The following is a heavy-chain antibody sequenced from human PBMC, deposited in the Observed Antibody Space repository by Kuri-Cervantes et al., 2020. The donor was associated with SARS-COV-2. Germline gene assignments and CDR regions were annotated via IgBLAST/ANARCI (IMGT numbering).Heavy chain of an antibody. D-gene: IGHD3-3*01. CDR3: VKGGARITNSGVVIANWFDP. J-gene: IGHJ5*02. Sequence: GSLRLSCAVYGGSFSGYYWSWIRQPPGKGLEWLGEINHSGSTTYKPPLKSRVSMSVDMSKNQFSLKLSSVTAADTAVYYCVKGGARITNSGVVIANWFDPWGQGTLVTVSS. CDR1: GGSFSGYY. V-gene: IGHV4-34*01. CDR2: INHSGST.